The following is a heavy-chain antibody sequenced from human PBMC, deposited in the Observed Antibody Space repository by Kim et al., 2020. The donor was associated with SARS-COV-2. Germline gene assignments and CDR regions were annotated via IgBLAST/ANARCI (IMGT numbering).Heavy chain of an antibody. Sequence: SETLSLTCGVSGGSISTTNWWSWVRQSPTMGLEWIGEIYHTGKTNYNPSLNSRVTISLDKSKSQFSLKVTSVTAADTAVYYCARRRYYEGPVNYYAFDIWDQGALITVSS. CDR3: ARRRYYEGPVNYYAFDI. CDR1: GGSISTTNW. D-gene: IGHD3-22*01. J-gene: IGHJ3*02. V-gene: IGHV4-4*02. CDR2: IYHTGKT.